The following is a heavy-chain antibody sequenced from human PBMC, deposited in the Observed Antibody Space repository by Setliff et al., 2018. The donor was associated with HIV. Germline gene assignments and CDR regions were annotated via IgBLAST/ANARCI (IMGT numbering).Heavy chain of an antibody. V-gene: IGHV4-61*01. CDR2: IYASRRT. D-gene: IGHD3-10*01. CDR1: GGSITNDNNY. CDR3: ARDRYAGEIDY. J-gene: IGHJ4*02. Sequence: PSETLSLTCSVSGGSITNDNNYWGWIRQSPGKGPEWIGYIYASRRTNHNPSLKSRVTISPDTSKNQFSLKLSSVTAADTAVYYCARDRYAGEIDYWGQGTLVTVSS.